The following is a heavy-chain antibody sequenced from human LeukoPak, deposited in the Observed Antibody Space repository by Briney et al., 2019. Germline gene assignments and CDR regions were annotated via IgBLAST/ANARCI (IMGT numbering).Heavy chain of an antibody. V-gene: IGHV1-69*05. CDR3: ARGPPMVRGVIYFDY. D-gene: IGHD3-10*01. CDR1: GHTFTSYD. Sequence: ASVKVSCKASGHTFTSYDINWVRQATGQGLEWMGGIIPIFGTANYAQKFQGRVTITTDGSTSTAYMELSSLRSEDTAVYYCARGPPMVRGVIYFDYWGQGTLVTVSS. J-gene: IGHJ4*02. CDR2: IIPIFGTA.